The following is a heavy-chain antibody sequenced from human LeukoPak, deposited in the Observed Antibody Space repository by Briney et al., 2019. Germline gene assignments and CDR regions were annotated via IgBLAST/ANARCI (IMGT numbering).Heavy chain of an antibody. V-gene: IGHV1-18*01. Sequence: ASVKVSCKASGYTFSSYGISWVRQAPGQGLEWMGWIATYNSKTKYAEKVQGRVTMTTDTSTTTAYMELRSLRSDDTAVYYCARDPPITMVRGVPLSDYWGQGTLVTVSS. J-gene: IGHJ4*02. D-gene: IGHD3-10*01. CDR2: IATYNSKT. CDR3: ARDPPITMVRGVPLSDY. CDR1: GYTFSSYG.